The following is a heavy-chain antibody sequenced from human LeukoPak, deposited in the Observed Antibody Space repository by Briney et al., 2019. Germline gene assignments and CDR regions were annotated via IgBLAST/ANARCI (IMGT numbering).Heavy chain of an antibody. CDR1: GYSISSGYY. D-gene: IGHD3-10*01. J-gene: IGHJ3*02. CDR2: IFYSGGT. V-gene: IGHV4-38-2*02. Sequence: SETLSLTCTVSGYSISSGYYWGWIRQPPGKGLEWIGNIFYSGGTYYSPSLTSRVTISLDTSRNQFSLRLNSVTAADTAVYYCAKSNGYGLVDIWGQGTMVTVSS. CDR3: AKSNGYGLVDI.